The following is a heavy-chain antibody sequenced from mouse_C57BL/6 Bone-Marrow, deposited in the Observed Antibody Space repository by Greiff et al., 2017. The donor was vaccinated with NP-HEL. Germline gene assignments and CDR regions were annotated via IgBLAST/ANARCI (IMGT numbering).Heavy chain of an antibody. V-gene: IGHV1-76*01. Sequence: QVQLQQSGAELVRPGASVKLSCKASGYTFTDYYINWVKQRPGQGLEWIARIYPGSGNTNYNEKFKGKATLTAEKSSSTAYMQLSSLTSEDSAVYFCARSEGNYVGYWYFDVWGTGTTVTVSS. D-gene: IGHD2-1*01. CDR3: ARSEGNYVGYWYFDV. CDR1: GYTFTDYY. J-gene: IGHJ1*03. CDR2: IYPGSGNT.